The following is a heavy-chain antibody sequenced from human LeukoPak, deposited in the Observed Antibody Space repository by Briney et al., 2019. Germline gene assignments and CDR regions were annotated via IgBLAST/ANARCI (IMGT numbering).Heavy chain of an antibody. D-gene: IGHD3-22*01. J-gene: IGHJ4*02. Sequence: GGSLRLSCEASGFTFSSYAMIWVRQAPGKGLEWVAVISYDGSSKYYADSVKGRFTISRDNSKNTLYLQMNSLRAEDTAVYYCANYYYDSSGYLTSFDYWGQGTLVTVSS. CDR1: GFTFSSYA. V-gene: IGHV3-30-3*01. CDR2: ISYDGSSK. CDR3: ANYYYDSSGYLTSFDY.